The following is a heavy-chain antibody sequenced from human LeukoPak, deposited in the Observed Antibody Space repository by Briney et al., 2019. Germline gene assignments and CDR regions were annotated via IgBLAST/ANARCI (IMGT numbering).Heavy chain of an antibody. CDR1: GGSIGTYY. J-gene: IGHJ6*03. Sequence: PSETLSLTCTVSGGSIGTYYWSWIRQSPGKGLEWIGYIYVTGSTRYNPYLQSRVTIFVDPSRNQFFLKMSSVTAADPAVYYCARHIGGGIEHMDVWGKGTKVTVSS. D-gene: IGHD3-16*02. CDR3: ARHIGGGIEHMDV. V-gene: IGHV4-59*08. CDR2: IYVTGST.